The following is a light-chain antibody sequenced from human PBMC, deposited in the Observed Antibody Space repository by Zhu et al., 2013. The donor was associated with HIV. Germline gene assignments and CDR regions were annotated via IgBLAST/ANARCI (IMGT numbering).Light chain of an antibody. J-gene: IGKJ4*01. V-gene: IGKV4-1*01. CDR2: WAS. CDR3: QQYYTAPRLT. Sequence: DIVMTQSPDSLAVSLGERATINCKSSQSVLYSSNNKNSLAWYQQKPGQPPKLLIFWASTRESGVPERFSGSGSGTDFTLTISSLQAEDVAVYYCQQYYTAPRLTFGGGTKVEIK. CDR1: QSVLYSSNNKNS.